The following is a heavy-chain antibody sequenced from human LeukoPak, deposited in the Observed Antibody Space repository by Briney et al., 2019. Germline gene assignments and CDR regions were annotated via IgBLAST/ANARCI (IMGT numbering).Heavy chain of an antibody. V-gene: IGHV1-18*01. Sequence: ASVKVSCKASGYTFTSYGISWVRQAPGQGLEWMGWISAYNGNTTYAQKLQGRVTMTTDTSTSTAYMELRSLRSDDTAVYYCARDRGAFSGSYDLDHWGQGTLVTVSS. J-gene: IGHJ4*02. CDR2: ISAYNGNT. D-gene: IGHD1-26*01. CDR3: ARDRGAFSGSYDLDH. CDR1: GYTFTSYG.